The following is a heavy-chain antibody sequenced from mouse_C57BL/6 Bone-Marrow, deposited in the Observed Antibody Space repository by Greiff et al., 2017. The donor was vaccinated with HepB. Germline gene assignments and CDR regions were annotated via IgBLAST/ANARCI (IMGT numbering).Heavy chain of an antibody. J-gene: IGHJ1*03. D-gene: IGHD1-1*01. CDR1: GFTFTDYY. Sequence: EVKLQESGGGLVQPGGSLSLSCAASGFTFTDYYMSWVRQPPGKALEWLGFIRNKANGYTTEYSASVKGRFTISRDNSQSILYLQMNALRAEDSATYYCARSLSTTVVVHWYFDVWGTGTTVTVSS. CDR3: ARSLSTTVVVHWYFDV. CDR2: IRNKANGYTT. V-gene: IGHV7-3*01.